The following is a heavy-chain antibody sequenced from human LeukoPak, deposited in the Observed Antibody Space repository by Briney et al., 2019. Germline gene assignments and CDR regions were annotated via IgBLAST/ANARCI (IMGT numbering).Heavy chain of an antibody. CDR1: GFTFTNSA. CDR2: IVVGSGNT. Sequence: SVNVSFKASGFTFTNSAMQWVRQARGQGLAWIGWIVVGSGNTNYAQKFQERVTITRDMSTSTDYMELSSLRSEGTAVYYCAVGHVGYSSGWYGYWGQGTLVTVSS. V-gene: IGHV1-58*02. J-gene: IGHJ4*02. CDR3: AVGHVGYSSGWYGY. D-gene: IGHD6-19*01.